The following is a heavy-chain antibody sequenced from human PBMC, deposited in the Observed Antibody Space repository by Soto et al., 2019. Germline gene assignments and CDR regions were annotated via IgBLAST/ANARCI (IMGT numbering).Heavy chain of an antibody. D-gene: IGHD6-19*01. CDR3: ARRGSGWSFDY. CDR2: IYPGDSDT. CDR1: GYDFTTYW. J-gene: IGHJ4*02. V-gene: IGHV5-51*01. Sequence: GESLKISCECFGYDFTTYWIGWVRQMPGKGLEWMGIIYPGDSDTKYSSSFQGQVSISADKSISTAYLQWHSLKASDTAMYFCARRGSGWSFDYWGQGTRVTVSS.